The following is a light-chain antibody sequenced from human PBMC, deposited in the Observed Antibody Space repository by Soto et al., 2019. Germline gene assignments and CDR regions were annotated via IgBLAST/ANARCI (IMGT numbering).Light chain of an antibody. J-gene: IGKJ2*01. CDR3: QQYNNWPPVYT. V-gene: IGKV3-15*01. Sequence: EIVMTQSPATLSVSPGERATLSCRASQSVSNNLAWYQQKPGQAPRLPIYGASNRATGMPARFSGGGSGTEFTLTISSLQSEDFALYFCQQYNNWPPVYTFGQGTKLEIK. CDR2: GAS. CDR1: QSVSNN.